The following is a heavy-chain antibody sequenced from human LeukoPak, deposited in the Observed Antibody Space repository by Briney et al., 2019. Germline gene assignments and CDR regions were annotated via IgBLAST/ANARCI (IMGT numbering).Heavy chain of an antibody. CDR1: GGAISSDNYY. J-gene: IGHJ4*02. CDR2: INYSGTT. Sequence: PSETLSLTYTVSGGAISSDNYYWGWIRQPPGKGLEWIGSINYSGTTYYNPSLKSRVSISVDTSRTQFSLRLSSVTAADTAVYYCARLSDYWGQGTLVTVSS. CDR3: ARLSDY. V-gene: IGHV4-39*01.